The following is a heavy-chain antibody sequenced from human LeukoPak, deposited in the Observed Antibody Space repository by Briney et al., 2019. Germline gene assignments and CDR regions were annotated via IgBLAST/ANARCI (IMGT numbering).Heavy chain of an antibody. J-gene: IGHJ4*02. Sequence: SETLSLTCTVSGVSISSYYWTWIRQPPGKGLEWIGFISNSAITDYNPSLRSRVTISRDTSKNHLSLKLNSVTAADTAVYYCARVGYFGSGSYYRVYFEYWGQGTLVTVSS. CDR2: ISNSAIT. CDR3: ARVGYFGSGSYYRVYFEY. D-gene: IGHD3-10*01. V-gene: IGHV4-59*01. CDR1: GVSISSYY.